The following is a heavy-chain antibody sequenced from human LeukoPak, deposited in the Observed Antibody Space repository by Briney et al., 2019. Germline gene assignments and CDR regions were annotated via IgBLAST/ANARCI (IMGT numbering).Heavy chain of an antibody. CDR1: GGSFSGYY. D-gene: IGHD2-15*01. Sequence: SETLSLTCAVYGGSFSGYYWSWIRQPPGKGLEWIGEINHSGSTNYNPSLKSRVTISVDTSKNQFSLKLSSVTAADTAMYYCARYSANLYIRYCSGGSCSNWFDPWGQGTLVTVSS. J-gene: IGHJ5*02. V-gene: IGHV4-34*01. CDR3: ARYSANLYIRYCSGGSCSNWFDP. CDR2: INHSGST.